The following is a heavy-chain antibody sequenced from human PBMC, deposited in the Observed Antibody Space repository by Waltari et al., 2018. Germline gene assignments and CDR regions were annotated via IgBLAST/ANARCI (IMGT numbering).Heavy chain of an antibody. CDR2: INPSCGST. J-gene: IGHJ4*02. CDR3: ARRNGVDGFDY. V-gene: IGHV1-46*01. CDR1: GYTFTSYY. Sequence: QVQLVQSGAEVKKPGASVKVSCKASGYTFTSYYMHWVRQAPGQGLEWRGIINPSCGSTSYAQKFQGRVTMTRDTSTSTVYKELSSLRSEDTAVYYCARRNGVDGFDYWGQGTLVTVAS. D-gene: IGHD2-8*01.